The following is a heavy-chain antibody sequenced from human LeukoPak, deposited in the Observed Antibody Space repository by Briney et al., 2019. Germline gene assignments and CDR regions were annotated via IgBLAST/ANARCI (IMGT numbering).Heavy chain of an antibody. V-gene: IGHV3-21*01. CDR3: ARGHTAVTRHFDF. CDR2: ISSGSSAI. CDR1: GFTFTTYS. J-gene: IGHJ4*02. Sequence: GGPLRLSCEASGFTFTTYSMTWVRQAPGKGLEWVSIISSGSSAIFSADALKGRFTISRDDAKNLLYLDMNSLRAEDTAVYYCARGHTAVTRHFDFWGQGTLVTVSS. D-gene: IGHD4-17*01.